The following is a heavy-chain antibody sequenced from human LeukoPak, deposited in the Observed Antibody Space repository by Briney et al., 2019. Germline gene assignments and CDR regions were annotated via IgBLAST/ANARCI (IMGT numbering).Heavy chain of an antibody. CDR3: ARDPGNNYFDY. CDR2: IYGGGST. CDR1: GLTVRSNY. V-gene: IGHV3-66*01. D-gene: IGHD2/OR15-2a*01. Sequence: GGSLRLSCAASGLTVRSNYMSWVRQAPGKGLEWVSVIYGGGSTYFADSVKGRFTISRDNSKNTLYLQMNSLRVEDTAVYYCARDPGNNYFDYWGQGALVTVSS. J-gene: IGHJ4*02.